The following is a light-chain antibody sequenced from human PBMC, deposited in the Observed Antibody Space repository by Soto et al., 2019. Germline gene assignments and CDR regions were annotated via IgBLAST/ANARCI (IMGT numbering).Light chain of an antibody. J-gene: IGLJ3*02. CDR2: ANS. CDR3: QSYDSSLSGAV. V-gene: IGLV1-40*01. Sequence: QLVLTQPPSVSGAPGQRVTISCTGSSSNIGAGYDVHWYQQLPGTAPKLLIYANSNRHSGVPDRFSGSKSGTSASLAITGLQAEDEADYYCQSYDSSLSGAVFGGGTQLPVL. CDR1: SSNIGAGYD.